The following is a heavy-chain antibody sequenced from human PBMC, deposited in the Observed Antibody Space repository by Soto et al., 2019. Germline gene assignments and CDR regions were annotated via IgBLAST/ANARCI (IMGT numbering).Heavy chain of an antibody. D-gene: IGHD6-19*01. CDR1: GFTFDDYA. Sequence: EVQLVESGGGLVQPGRSLRLSCAASGFTFDDYAMHWVRQAPGKGLEWVSGISWNSGSIGYADSVKGRFTISRDNAKNFLYMQMNSLRAEDTALYYCAKGPVLGVGWYRDYYFDYWGQGTLVTVSS. J-gene: IGHJ4*02. CDR3: AKGPVLGVGWYRDYYFDY. V-gene: IGHV3-9*01. CDR2: ISWNSGSI.